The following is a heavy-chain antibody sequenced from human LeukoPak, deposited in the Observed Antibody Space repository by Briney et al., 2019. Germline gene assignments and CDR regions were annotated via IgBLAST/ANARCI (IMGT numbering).Heavy chain of an antibody. J-gene: IGHJ3*02. CDR1: GFASSSYA. CDR3: AKDIGAIALREIFDN. D-gene: IGHD3-3*01. CDR2: IAGSGCGA. V-gene: IGHV3-23*01. Sequence: RGSLRLSCAASGFASSSYAVTRFGQAPGKGLEWVSSIAGSGCGAYYADSMKGRFTISRDNSKNTLYLQINRLRAEDTAFYYCAKDIGAIALREIFDNLG.